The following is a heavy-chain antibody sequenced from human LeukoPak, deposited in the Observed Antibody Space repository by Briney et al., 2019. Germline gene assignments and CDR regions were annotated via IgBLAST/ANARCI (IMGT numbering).Heavy chain of an antibody. D-gene: IGHD3-10*01. V-gene: IGHV4-59*01. CDR3: ARTLVYYGSGSYYNQYFDY. J-gene: IGHJ4*02. CDR2: IYYSGGT. Sequence: SETLSLTCTVSGGSISSYYWSWIRQPPGKGLEWIGYIYYSGGTNYNPSLKSRVTISVDTSKNQFSLKLSSVTAADTAVYYCARTLVYYGSGSYYNQYFDYWGQGTLVTVSS. CDR1: GGSISSYY.